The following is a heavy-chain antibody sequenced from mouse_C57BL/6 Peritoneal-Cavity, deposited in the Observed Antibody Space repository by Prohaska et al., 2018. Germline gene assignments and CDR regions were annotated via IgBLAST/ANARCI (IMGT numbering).Heavy chain of an antibody. D-gene: IGHD2-4*01. Sequence: EVQLVESGGGLVKPGGSLKLSCAASGFTFSDYGMHWVRQAPAKGLEWVAYISSGSSTIYYADTVKGRFTISRDNAKNTLFLQMASLRSEDTAMYYCARKDYYWYFDVWGTGTTVTVSS. CDR3: ARKDYYWYFDV. J-gene: IGHJ1*03. CDR1: GFTFSDYG. CDR2: ISSGSSTI. V-gene: IGHV5-17*01.